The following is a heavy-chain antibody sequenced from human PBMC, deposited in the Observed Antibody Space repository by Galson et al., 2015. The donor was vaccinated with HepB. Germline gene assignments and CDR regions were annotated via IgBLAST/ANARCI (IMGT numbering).Heavy chain of an antibody. V-gene: IGHV1-3*01. CDR1: GYTFTNYD. CDR3: ARIDCTGTSCYFYYFDY. D-gene: IGHD2-2*01. CDR2: INAGNGDT. Sequence: SVKVSCKASGYTFTNYDIHWVRQAPGQRLEWMALINAGNGDTKYSQRFQARVTVTRDTSASTSYMELSGLTSEGTALYYCARIDCTGTSCYFYYFDYWGQGTLVTVSS. J-gene: IGHJ4*02.